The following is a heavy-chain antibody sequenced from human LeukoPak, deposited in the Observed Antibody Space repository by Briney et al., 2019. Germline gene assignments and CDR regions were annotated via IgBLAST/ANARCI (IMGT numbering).Heavy chain of an antibody. CDR1: GGSISSGGYS. D-gene: IGHD6-19*01. Sequence: SETLSLTCAVSGGSISSGGYSWSWIRQPPGKGLEWIGYIYHSGSTYYNPSLKSRVTISVDRSKNQFSLKLSSVTAADTAVYYCARGGSVGGWFDYWGQGTLVTVSS. J-gene: IGHJ4*02. CDR3: ARGGSVGGWFDY. CDR2: IYHSGST. V-gene: IGHV4-30-2*01.